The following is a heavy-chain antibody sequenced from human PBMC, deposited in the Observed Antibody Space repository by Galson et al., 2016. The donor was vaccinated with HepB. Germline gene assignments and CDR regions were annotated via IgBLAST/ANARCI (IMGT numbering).Heavy chain of an antibody. CDR1: GFTFSSYA. J-gene: IGHJ4*01. CDR2: ISYEESKK. CDR3: ATIGYDSTWSATGVPKFDF. V-gene: IGHV3-30*04. D-gene: IGHD6-13*01. Sequence: SLRLSCAASGFTFSSYAMHWVRQAPGKRLDWVASISYEESKKYYADSVRGRFTISRDNSKNTLYLQMNSLRAEDTAVYYCATIGYDSTWSATGVPKFDFLGQGTLVTVSS.